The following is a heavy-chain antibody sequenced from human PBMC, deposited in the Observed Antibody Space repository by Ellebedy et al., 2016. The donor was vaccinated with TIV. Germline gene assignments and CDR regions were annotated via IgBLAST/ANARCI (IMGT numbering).Heavy chain of an antibody. J-gene: IGHJ4*02. V-gene: IGHV4-39*01. CDR1: GASISSSSYY. CDR2: IHYSGST. Sequence: SETLSLTXTVAGASISSSSYYWGWIRQPPGKGLEWIGTIHYSGSTYYNPSLKSRVTISIDTSKNQFSLKLNSVTAADTAVYYCEVMDVDFWSGYGYWGQGALVTVSS. D-gene: IGHD3-3*01. CDR3: EVMDVDFWSGYGY.